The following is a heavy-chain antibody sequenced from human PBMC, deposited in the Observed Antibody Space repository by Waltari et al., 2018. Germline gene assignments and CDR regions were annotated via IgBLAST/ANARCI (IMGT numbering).Heavy chain of an antibody. D-gene: IGHD3-22*01. CDR1: GGSISSYY. V-gene: IGHV4-59*01. CDR2: IYYGGST. Sequence: QVQLQESGPGLVKPSETLSLTCTVSGGSISSYYWSWIRQTPGQGLTWVGYIYYGGSTNYNPSLKSRGTISVDTSKNQFSLKLSSVTAADTAVYYCARAGVWPYYYDSSGPAYYYYGMDVWGQGTTVTVSS. J-gene: IGHJ6*02. CDR3: ARAGVWPYYYDSSGPAYYYYGMDV.